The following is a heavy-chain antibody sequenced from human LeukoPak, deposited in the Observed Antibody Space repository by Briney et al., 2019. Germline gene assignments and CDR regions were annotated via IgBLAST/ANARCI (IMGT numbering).Heavy chain of an antibody. V-gene: IGHV3-7*03. CDR1: GFTFSSYW. J-gene: IGHJ6*02. D-gene: IGHD3-16*01. CDR3: ARGGGLDV. Sequence: GGSLRLSCAASGFTFSSYWMTWVRQAPGKGLEWVASINHNGNVNYYVDSVKGRFTISRDNAKNSLYLQMSNLRAEDTAVYFCARGGGLDVWGQGATVTVSS. CDR2: INHNGNVN.